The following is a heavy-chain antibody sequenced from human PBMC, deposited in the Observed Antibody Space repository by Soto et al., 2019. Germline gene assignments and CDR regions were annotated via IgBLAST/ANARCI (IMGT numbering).Heavy chain of an antibody. V-gene: IGHV1-69*01. D-gene: IGHD1-26*01. J-gene: IGHJ4*02. CDR3: ARERQRGSSGGFEY. Sequence: QVQLVQSGAEVKKPGSSVKVSCKASGGTFSSYAISWVLQAPGQGLEWMGGIIPIFGTANYAQKFQGRVTITADESTSTAYIELSSLRSEDTAWYYCARERQRGSSGGFEYWCQGTLVTVSS. CDR2: IIPIFGTA. CDR1: GGTFSSYA.